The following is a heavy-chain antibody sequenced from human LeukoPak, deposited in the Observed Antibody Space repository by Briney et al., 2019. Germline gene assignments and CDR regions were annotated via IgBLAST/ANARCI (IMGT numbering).Heavy chain of an antibody. V-gene: IGHV4-59*08. CDR2: IYYSGST. Sequence: SETLSLTCTVSGGSINSYYWSWIRRPPGKGLEWIGYIYYSGSTNYNPSLKSRVTISVDTSKNQFSLKLSSVTAADTAVYYCARSYSSGWYGRGSFDYWGQGTLVTVSS. CDR1: GGSINSYY. CDR3: ARSYSSGWYGRGSFDY. J-gene: IGHJ4*02. D-gene: IGHD6-19*01.